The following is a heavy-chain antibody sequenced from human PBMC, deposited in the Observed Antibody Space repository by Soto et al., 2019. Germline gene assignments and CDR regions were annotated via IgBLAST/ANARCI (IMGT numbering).Heavy chain of an antibody. CDR1: GFTFSSYA. Sequence: GGSLRLSCAASGFTFSSYAMSWVRQAPGKGLEWVSAISGSGGSTYYADSVKGRFTISRDNSKNTLYLQMNSLRAEDTAVYYCAKETYYDFWSGYYRLDYYYYGMDVWGQGTTVTVSS. CDR2: ISGSGGST. D-gene: IGHD3-3*01. CDR3: AKETYYDFWSGYYRLDYYYYGMDV. V-gene: IGHV3-23*01. J-gene: IGHJ6*02.